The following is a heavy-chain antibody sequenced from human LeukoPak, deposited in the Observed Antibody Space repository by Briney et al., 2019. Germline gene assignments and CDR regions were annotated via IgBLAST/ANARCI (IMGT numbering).Heavy chain of an antibody. D-gene: IGHD3-22*01. CDR1: GGSFSGYY. V-gene: IGHV4-34*01. Sequence: SETLSLTCAVYGGSFSGYYWSWIRQPPGKGLEWIGEINHSGSTNYNPSLKSRVTISVDTSKNQFSLMLSSVTAADTALYYCARIRDGGYEYYYYYMDVWGKGTTVTVSS. CDR2: INHSGST. J-gene: IGHJ6*03. CDR3: ARIRDGGYEYYYYYMDV.